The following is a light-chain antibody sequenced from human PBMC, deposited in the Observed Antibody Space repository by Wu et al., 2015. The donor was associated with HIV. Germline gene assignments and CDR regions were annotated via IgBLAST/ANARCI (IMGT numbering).Light chain of an antibody. J-gene: IGKJ1*01. CDR3: QQYNNWPWT. CDR2: GAS. V-gene: IGKV3-20*01. Sequence: EIVLTQSPGTLSLSPGERGTLSCRASQSFSSSQLAGYQEKCGQAPRLLIYGASNRATGSPERFSGSGSGTDFTLTISSLQSEDFAVYHCQQYNNWPWTFGQGTKVEIK. CDR1: QSFSSSQ.